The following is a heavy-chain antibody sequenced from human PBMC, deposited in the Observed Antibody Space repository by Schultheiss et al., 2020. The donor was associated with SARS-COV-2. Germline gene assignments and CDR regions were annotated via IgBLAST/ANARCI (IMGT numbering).Heavy chain of an antibody. CDR1: GFSFSIYN. CDR2: ISYDGSNK. Sequence: GGSLRLSCAASGFSFSIYNMHWVRQAPGKGLEWVAVISYDGSNKYYADSVKGRFTISRDNSKNTLYLQMNSLRAEDTAVYYCARVSIGLEPPDYWGQGTLVTVSS. D-gene: IGHD1-1*01. CDR3: ARVSIGLEPPDY. J-gene: IGHJ4*02. V-gene: IGHV3-30*04.